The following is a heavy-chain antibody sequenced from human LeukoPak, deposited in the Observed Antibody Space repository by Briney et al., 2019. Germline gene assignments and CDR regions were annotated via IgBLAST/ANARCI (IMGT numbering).Heavy chain of an antibody. CDR1: GFTFSDYG. J-gene: IGHJ6*02. CDR3: ARDPMTAAGSKDGMDV. D-gene: IGHD6-13*01. Sequence: PGGSLRLSCAASGFTFSDYGMNWVRQAPGKGLEWVAVIWYDGSIKFYVDSVKGRFTISRDNSKNTLYLQMNSLRAEDTAVYYCARDPMTAAGSKDGMDVWGQGTTVTVSS. V-gene: IGHV3-33*08. CDR2: IWYDGSIK.